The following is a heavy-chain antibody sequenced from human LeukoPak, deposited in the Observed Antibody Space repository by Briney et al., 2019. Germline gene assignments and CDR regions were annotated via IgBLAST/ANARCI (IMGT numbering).Heavy chain of an antibody. J-gene: IGHJ3*02. Sequence: GGSLRLSCAASGFTFSSYGMHWVRQAPGKGLEWVAVISYDGSNKYYADSVKGRFTISRDNSKNTLYLQMNSLRAEDTAVYYCAREVSEVVNDAFDIWGQGTMVTVSS. CDR1: GFTFSSYG. D-gene: IGHD3-22*01. V-gene: IGHV3-30*05. CDR3: AREVSEVVNDAFDI. CDR2: ISYDGSNK.